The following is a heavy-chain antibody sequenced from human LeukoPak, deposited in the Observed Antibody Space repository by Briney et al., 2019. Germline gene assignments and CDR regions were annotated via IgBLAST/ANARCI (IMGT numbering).Heavy chain of an antibody. Sequence: SSETLSLTCTVSGGSISSYYWSWIRQPPGKGLEWIGYIYYSGSTNYNPSLKSRVTISVDTSKNQSSLKLSSVTAADTAVYYCARDSDSSSWSYYYYGMDVWGQGTTVTVSS. CDR1: GGSISSYY. J-gene: IGHJ6*02. V-gene: IGHV4-59*01. D-gene: IGHD6-13*01. CDR2: IYYSGST. CDR3: ARDSDSSSWSYYYYGMDV.